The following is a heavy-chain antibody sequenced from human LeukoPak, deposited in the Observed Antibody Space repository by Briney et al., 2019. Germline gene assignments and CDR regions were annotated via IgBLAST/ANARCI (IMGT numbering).Heavy chain of an antibody. CDR2: IESKTDGGTT. CDR3: TTDDQGIAAAGTGFDY. D-gene: IGHD6-13*01. CDR1: GFTFSNAW. V-gene: IGHV3-15*04. Sequence: PGGSLRLSCAASGFTFSNAWMSWVRQAPGKGLEWVGRIESKTDGGTTDYAAPVKGRFTISRDDSKNTLYLQMNSLKTEDTAVYYCTTDDQGIAAAGTGFDYWGQGTLVTVSS. J-gene: IGHJ4*02.